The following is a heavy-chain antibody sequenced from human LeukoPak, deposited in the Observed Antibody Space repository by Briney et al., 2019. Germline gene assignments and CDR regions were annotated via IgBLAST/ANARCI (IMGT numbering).Heavy chain of an antibody. CDR2: ISSSGSTI. CDR1: GFTFSNYA. J-gene: IGHJ6*04. CDR3: AELGITMIGGV. V-gene: IGHV3-48*03. Sequence: GGSLRLSCEASGFTFSNYAMSWVRQAPGKGLEWVSYISSSGSTIYYADSVKGRFTISRDNAKNSLYLQMNSLRAEDTAVYYCAELGITMIGGVWGKGTTVTISS. D-gene: IGHD3-10*02.